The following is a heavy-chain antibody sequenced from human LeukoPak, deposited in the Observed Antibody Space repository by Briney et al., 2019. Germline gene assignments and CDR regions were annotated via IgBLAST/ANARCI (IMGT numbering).Heavy chain of an antibody. D-gene: IGHD3-22*01. J-gene: IGHJ4*02. Sequence: SETLSLTCTVSGGSISSSSYYWGWIRQTPGKGLEWIGSIYYSGSTFYSPSLKSRVTISVDTSKNQFSLKLSSVTAADTAVYYCARDGSRKWYYDSSGYYLDHFDYWGQGTLVTVSS. CDR3: ARDGSRKWYYDSSGYYLDHFDY. CDR2: IYYSGST. V-gene: IGHV4-39*07. CDR1: GGSISSSSYY.